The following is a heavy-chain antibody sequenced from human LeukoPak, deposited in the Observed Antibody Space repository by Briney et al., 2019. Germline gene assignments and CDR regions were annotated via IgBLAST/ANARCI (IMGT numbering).Heavy chain of an antibody. D-gene: IGHD3-22*01. CDR3: AKDRDYYDSSGLDY. V-gene: IGHV3-30*18. CDR2: ISYDGSNK. CDR1: GFTFSGYG. J-gene: IGHJ4*02. Sequence: PGGSLRLSCAASGFTFSGYGMHWVRQAPGKGLEWVAVISYDGSNKYYADSVKGRFTISRDNSKNTLYLQMNSLRAEDTAVYYCAKDRDYYDSSGLDYWGQGTLVTVSS.